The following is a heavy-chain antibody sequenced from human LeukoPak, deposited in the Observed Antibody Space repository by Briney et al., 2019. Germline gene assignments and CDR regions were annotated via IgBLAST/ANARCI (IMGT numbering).Heavy chain of an antibody. J-gene: IGHJ4*02. CDR1: GFTFSSYS. CDR2: ISSSSSYI. Sequence: GGSLRLSCAASGFTFSSYSMNWVRQAPGKGLEWVSSISSSSSYIYYAGSVKGRFTISRDNAKNSLYLQMNSLRAEDTAVYYCAVLPPFDYWGQGTLVTVSS. CDR3: AVLPPFDY. V-gene: IGHV3-21*01.